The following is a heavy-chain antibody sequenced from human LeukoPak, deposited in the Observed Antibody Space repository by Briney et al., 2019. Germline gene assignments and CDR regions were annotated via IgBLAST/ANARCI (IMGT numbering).Heavy chain of an antibody. CDR1: GFTFKSYA. Sequence: GGSLRLSCAASGFTFKSYAMNWVRRAPGKGLEWVSDISGSGGGTYHADSVKGRFTISRDNAKNTVSLQMNSLRAEDTGVYYCARAPSEIGGYYPEYFRHWGQGTLVTVSS. D-gene: IGHD3-22*01. V-gene: IGHV3-23*01. CDR3: ARAPSEIGGYYPEYFRH. J-gene: IGHJ1*01. CDR2: ISGSGGGT.